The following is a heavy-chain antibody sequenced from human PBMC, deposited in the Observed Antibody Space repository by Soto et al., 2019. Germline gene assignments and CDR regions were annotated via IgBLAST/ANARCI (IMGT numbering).Heavy chain of an antibody. CDR1: GFTFSSYG. V-gene: IGHV3-33*01. D-gene: IGHD3-10*01. CDR2: IWYDGSNK. CDR3: ARDEYYYGSGTRSGMDV. Sequence: PGGSLRLSCAASGFTFSSYGMHWVRQAPGKGLEWVAVIWYDGSNKYYADSVKGRFTISRDNSKNTLYLQMNSLRAEDTAVYYCARDEYYYGSGTRSGMDVWGKGPTVTVSS. J-gene: IGHJ6*04.